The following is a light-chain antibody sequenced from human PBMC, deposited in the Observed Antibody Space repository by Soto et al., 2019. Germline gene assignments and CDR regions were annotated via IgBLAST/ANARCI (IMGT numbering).Light chain of an antibody. Sequence: QSALTQPASVSGSPGQSITISCTGASSDVGGYNYVSWYQQHPGKAPKLVIYDVVNRPSGVSNRFSASKSGNTASLTISVLQAEDEADYYCSSYTSSNTVVFGGGTQLTVL. J-gene: IGLJ2*01. CDR3: SSYTSSNTVV. CDR2: DVV. V-gene: IGLV2-14*01. CDR1: SSDVGGYNY.